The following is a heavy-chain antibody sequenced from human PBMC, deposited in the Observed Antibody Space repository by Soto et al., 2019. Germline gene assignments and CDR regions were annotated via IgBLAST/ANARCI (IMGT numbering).Heavy chain of an antibody. D-gene: IGHD3-9*01. J-gene: IGHJ4*02. CDR1: GGSISGFY. V-gene: IGHV4-59*01. Sequence: SETLSLTCTVSGGSISGFYWSWLRQPPGKGLEWIGYIYYSGSTNYYPSLKSRATISVDTSKNQFSLKLTSVTAADTAVYYCARDLGYYDVVTGYPNLRGYWGLGTLVIVS. CDR3: ARDLGYYDVVTGYPNLRGY. CDR2: IYYSGST.